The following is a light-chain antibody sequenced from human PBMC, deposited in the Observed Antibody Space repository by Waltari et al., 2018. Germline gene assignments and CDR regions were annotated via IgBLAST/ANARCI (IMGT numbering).Light chain of an antibody. CDR2: GAS. CDR3: QQYHSVPFT. Sequence: VCNSKKKNYIAGDQKKPGQAPKLLIYGASTRDAGLPDRFSGSGYETDFTLTISSLQPEDVAVYYCQQYHSVPFTFGGGTKVEIQ. V-gene: IGKV4-1*01. CDR1: VCNSKKKNY. J-gene: IGKJ4*01.